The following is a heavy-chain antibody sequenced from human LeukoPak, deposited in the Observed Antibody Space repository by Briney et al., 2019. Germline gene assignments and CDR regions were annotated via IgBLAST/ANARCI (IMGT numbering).Heavy chain of an antibody. J-gene: IGHJ4*02. V-gene: IGHV3-7*01. CDR3: ARDLFGYSYGFDY. CDR2: IKQDGSEK. D-gene: IGHD5-18*01. Sequence: HPGGSLRLSCAASGFTFSSYWMSWVRQAPGKGLEGVANIKQDGSEKYYVDSVNGRFTISRDNAKNSLYLQMNSLRAEDTAVYYCARDLFGYSYGFDYWGQGTLVTVSS. CDR1: GFTFSSYW.